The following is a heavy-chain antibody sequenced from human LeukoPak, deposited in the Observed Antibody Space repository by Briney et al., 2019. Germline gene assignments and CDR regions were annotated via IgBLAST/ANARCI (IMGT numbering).Heavy chain of an antibody. D-gene: IGHD6-19*01. Sequence: ASVRVSCKPSGYNFPRYYITWVPQAPRPELEYMGWIRHYNGITNYAPKLQGRVTMTTDKTRRTANTERRSLTCDKTAIFCCAGVGWNSDWESLDVWGKGTTVTVSS. J-gene: IGHJ6*04. CDR2: IRHYNGIT. CDR3: AGVGWNSDWESLDV. V-gene: IGHV1-18*01. CDR1: GYNFPRYY.